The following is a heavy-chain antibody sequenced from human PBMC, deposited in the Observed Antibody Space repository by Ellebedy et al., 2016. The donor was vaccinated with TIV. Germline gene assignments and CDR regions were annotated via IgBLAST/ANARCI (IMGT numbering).Heavy chain of an antibody. D-gene: IGHD3-22*01. Sequence: GESLKISXAASGFTFSSYAMSWVRQAPGKGLEWVSVISGSGGSTYYADSVKGRFTISRDNSKNTLYLQIDTLRAEDTALYYCAKDIRGRYYYDSSGYYLDYWGQGTLVTVSS. J-gene: IGHJ4*02. CDR1: GFTFSSYA. V-gene: IGHV3-23*01. CDR2: ISGSGGST. CDR3: AKDIRGRYYYDSSGYYLDY.